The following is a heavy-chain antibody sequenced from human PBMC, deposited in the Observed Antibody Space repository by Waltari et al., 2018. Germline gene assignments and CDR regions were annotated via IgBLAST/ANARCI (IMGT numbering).Heavy chain of an antibody. D-gene: IGHD2-15*01. Sequence: EVQLVESGGGLVQPGGSPRLSCAASGFIFSSYAMSWVRQAPGKGLEWVSTISGPGDSTYYADSVNGRFTISRDNSQNTVYLQVNSLTAEDTAIYYCARLPGDYVGYWGQGTLVTVSS. J-gene: IGHJ4*02. V-gene: IGHV3-23*04. CDR3: ARLPGDYVGY. CDR1: GFIFSSYA. CDR2: ISGPGDST.